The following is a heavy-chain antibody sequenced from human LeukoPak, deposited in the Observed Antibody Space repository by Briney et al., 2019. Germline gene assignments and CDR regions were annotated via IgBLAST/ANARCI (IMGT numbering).Heavy chain of an antibody. Sequence: GGSLRLSCAASGFTFRSYGMHWVRQAPGKGLEWVTVISTDGKDKKYADSVKGRFTISRDNSKNTLDLQMNSLRAEDTAMYYCARPMYCSGGSCYWYFDLWGRGTLVTVSS. CDR1: GFTFRSYG. CDR3: ARPMYCSGGSCYWYFDL. CDR2: ISTDGKDK. J-gene: IGHJ2*01. V-gene: IGHV3-30*03. D-gene: IGHD2-15*01.